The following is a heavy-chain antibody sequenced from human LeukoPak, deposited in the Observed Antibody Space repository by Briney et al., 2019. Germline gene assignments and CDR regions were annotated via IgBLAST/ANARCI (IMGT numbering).Heavy chain of an antibody. V-gene: IGHV1-69*04. CDR3: ARYHSGSYYFDY. CDR1: GGTFSSYA. CDR2: IIPNLGIA. D-gene: IGHD1-26*01. Sequence: ASVKVSCKASGGTFSSYAISWVRQAPGQGLEWRGRIIPNLGIANYAQKFQGRVTITADKSTSTAYMELSSLRSEDTAVYYCARYHSGSYYFDYWGQGTLVTVSS. J-gene: IGHJ4*02.